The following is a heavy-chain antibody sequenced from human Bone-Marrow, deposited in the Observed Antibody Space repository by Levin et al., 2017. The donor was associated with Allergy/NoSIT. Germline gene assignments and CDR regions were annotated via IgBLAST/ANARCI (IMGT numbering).Heavy chain of an antibody. D-gene: IGHD4-17*01. CDR3: ARDKIDDYGDSFDY. J-gene: IGHJ4*02. CDR2: ISAYNGNT. CDR1: GYTFTSYG. V-gene: IGHV1-18*01. Sequence: GESLKISCKASGYTFTSYGISWVRQAPGQGLEWMGWISAYNGNTNYAQKLQGRVTMTTDTSTSTAYMELRSLRSDDTAVYYCARDKIDDYGDSFDYWGQGTLVTVSS.